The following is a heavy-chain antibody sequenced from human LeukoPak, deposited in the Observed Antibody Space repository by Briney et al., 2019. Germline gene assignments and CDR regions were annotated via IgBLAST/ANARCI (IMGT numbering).Heavy chain of an antibody. CDR2: IYSGGST. J-gene: IGHJ4*02. D-gene: IGHD5-18*01. V-gene: IGHV3-66*01. Sequence: GGSLRLSCAASGFTVSSNYMSWVRQAPGKGLEWVSVIYSGGSTYYADSVKGRFTISRDNSKNTLYLQMNSLRAEDTAVYYCARVGTTAMPLFFDYWGQGTLVTVSS. CDR3: ARVGTTAMPLFFDY. CDR1: GFTVSSNY.